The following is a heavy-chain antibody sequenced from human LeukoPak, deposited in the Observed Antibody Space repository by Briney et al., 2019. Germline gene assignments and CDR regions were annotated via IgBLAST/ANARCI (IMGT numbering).Heavy chain of an antibody. CDR2: ISYDGSNK. V-gene: IGHV3-30*01. CDR3: ARGLGGSHRDGIDY. Sequence: GGSLRLSCAASGFTFSSYAMHWVRQAPGKGLEWVAVISYDGSNKYYADSVKGRFTISRDNSKNTLYLQMNSLIAEDTAVYYCARGLGGSHRDGIDYWGQGTLVTVSS. CDR1: GFTFSSYA. J-gene: IGHJ4*02. D-gene: IGHD4-23*01.